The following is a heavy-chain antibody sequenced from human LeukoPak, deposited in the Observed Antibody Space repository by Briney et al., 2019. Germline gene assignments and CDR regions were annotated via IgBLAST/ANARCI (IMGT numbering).Heavy chain of an antibody. CDR3: ARSRQWLDLRPSNWFDP. Sequence: MAGGSLRLSCAASGFTFSSYSMNWVRQAPGKGLEWVSSISSSSSYIYYADSVKGRFTISRDNAKNSLYLQMNSLRAEDTAVYYCARSRQWLDLRPSNWFDPWGQGTLVTVSS. D-gene: IGHD6-19*01. CDR2: ISSSSSYI. J-gene: IGHJ5*02. CDR1: GFTFSSYS. V-gene: IGHV3-21*01.